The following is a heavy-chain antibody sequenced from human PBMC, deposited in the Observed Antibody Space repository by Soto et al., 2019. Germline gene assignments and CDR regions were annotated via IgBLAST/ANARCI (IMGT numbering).Heavy chain of an antibody. V-gene: IGHV3-53*01. Sequence: PGGSLRLSCVASGFSLITNYMTWVRQAPGKGLEWVSVIYGGDNTYYADSVKGRFTISRDKSKNTLYLQMNSMRAEDTAVYYCAKFTYSYDSSTYKEGWFDPWGQGPTVTVYS. J-gene: IGHJ5*02. CDR2: IYGGDNT. D-gene: IGHD3-22*01. CDR3: AKFTYSYDSSTYKEGWFDP. CDR1: GFSLITNY.